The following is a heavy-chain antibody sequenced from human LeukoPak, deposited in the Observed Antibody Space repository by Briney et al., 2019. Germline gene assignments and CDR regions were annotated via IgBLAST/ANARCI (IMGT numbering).Heavy chain of an antibody. CDR2: IKQDGSDK. J-gene: IGHJ3*02. V-gene: IGHV3-7*05. Sequence: GGSLRLSCVASGISFATYRMTWVRQAPGKGLEWVANIKQDGSDKYYVDSVKGRFTISRDNAKNSVYLQMNSLRAEDTAVYYCARDHNDAFDIWGQGTMVTVSS. CDR3: ARDHNDAFDI. CDR1: GISFATYR.